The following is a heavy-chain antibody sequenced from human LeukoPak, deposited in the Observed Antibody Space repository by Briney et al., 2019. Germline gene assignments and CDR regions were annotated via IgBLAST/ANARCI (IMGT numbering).Heavy chain of an antibody. CDR3: ARAQTYYYGSGILDY. J-gene: IGHJ4*02. CDR2: IIPILGTA. D-gene: IGHD3-10*01. V-gene: IGHV1-69*04. CDR1: GGTFSNYA. Sequence: SVKVSCKTSGGTFSNYAISWVRQAPGQGLEWVGRIIPILGTAAYAQNFQGRVTITADKSTSTADLELTSLRSEDTAVYYCARAQTYYYGSGILDYWGQGTLVIVSS.